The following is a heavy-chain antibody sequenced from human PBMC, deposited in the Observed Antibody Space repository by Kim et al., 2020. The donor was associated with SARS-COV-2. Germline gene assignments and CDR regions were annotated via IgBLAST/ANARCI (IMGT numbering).Heavy chain of an antibody. CDR2: ISGSGEST. J-gene: IGHJ4*02. V-gene: IGHV3-23*01. CDR3: AKDRCSGGSCFFDY. Sequence: GGSLRLSCAASGFTFSTYAMSWVRQAPGKGLEWVSAISGSGESTYYADSVRGRFTISRDNSKNTLYLQMNSLRAEDTAVYYCAKDRCSGGSCFFDYWAQGTLVTVSS. CDR1: GFTFSTYA. D-gene: IGHD2-15*01.